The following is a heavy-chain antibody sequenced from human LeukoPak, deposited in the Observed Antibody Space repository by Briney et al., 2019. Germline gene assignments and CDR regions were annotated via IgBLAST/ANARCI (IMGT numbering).Heavy chain of an antibody. CDR3: ARGPEWELHYFDY. CDR1: GGSFSGYY. V-gene: IGHV4-34*01. Sequence: PSETLSLTCAASGGSFSGYYWSWIRQPPGKGLEWIGEINHSGSTNYNPSLKSRVTISVDTSKNQFSLKLSSVTAADTAVYYCARGPEWELHYFDYWGQGTLVTVCS. CDR2: INHSGST. J-gene: IGHJ4*02. D-gene: IGHD1-26*01.